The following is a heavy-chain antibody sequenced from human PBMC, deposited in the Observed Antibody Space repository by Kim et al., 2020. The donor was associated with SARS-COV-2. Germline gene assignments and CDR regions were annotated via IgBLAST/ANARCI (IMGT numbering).Heavy chain of an antibody. CDR2: IYSGGST. D-gene: IGHD6-19*01. CDR1: GFTVSSNY. V-gene: IGHV3-53*01. Sequence: GGSLRLSCAASGFTVSSNYMSWVRQAPGKGLEWVSVIYSGGSTYYADSVKGRFTISRDNSKNTLYLQMNSLRAEDTAVYYCARGTLPGIAVGSWFDPWGQGTLVTVSS. J-gene: IGHJ5*02. CDR3: ARGTLPGIAVGSWFDP.